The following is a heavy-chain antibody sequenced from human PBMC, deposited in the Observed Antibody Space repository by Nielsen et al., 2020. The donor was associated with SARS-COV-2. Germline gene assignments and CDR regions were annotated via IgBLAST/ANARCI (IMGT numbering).Heavy chain of an antibody. J-gene: IGHJ4*02. D-gene: IGHD1-20*01. CDR1: GFTFSRYT. CDR3: ARGRPLTVASPFDY. CDR2: ISGSGGYI. Sequence: GGSLRLSCAASGFTFSRYTMHWVRQAPGKGLEWVSSISGSGGYIYHADSIKGRFTISRDNAKNSLYLQMNSLRAEDTALYHCARGRPLTVASPFDYWGQGTLVTVSS. V-gene: IGHV3-21*04.